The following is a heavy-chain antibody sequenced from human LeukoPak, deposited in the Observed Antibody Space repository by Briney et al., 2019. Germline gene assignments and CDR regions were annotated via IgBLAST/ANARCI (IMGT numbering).Heavy chain of an antibody. J-gene: IGHJ6*02. D-gene: IGHD3-10*01. CDR3: ARGYGAGNYRRPFYGMDV. V-gene: IGHV3-20*04. CDR1: GFNFNDYG. CDR2: LNWNGDIT. Sequence: GGSLTLSCEASGFNFNDYGMTWVRQAPGKGLEWVSGLNWNGDITRYADSVKGRFTISRDNAKNSVYLQMDSLRVEDTAFYYCARGYGAGNYRRPFYGMDVGGQGPTVTVS.